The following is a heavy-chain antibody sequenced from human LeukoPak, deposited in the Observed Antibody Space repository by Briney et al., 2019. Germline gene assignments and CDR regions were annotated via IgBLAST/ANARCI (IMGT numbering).Heavy chain of an antibody. J-gene: IGHJ3*02. CDR3: AKGGVLLWFGESPDAFDI. D-gene: IGHD3-10*01. V-gene: IGHV3-23*01. Sequence: GGSLRLSCAASGFTFSSSAMRWVRQAPGKGLEWVSTISYSGGNTHYADSVKGGFTISRDNSKNTLFLQMNSLRAEDTAVYYCAKGGVLLWFGESPDAFDIWGQGTMVTVSS. CDR1: GFTFSSSA. CDR2: ISYSGGNT.